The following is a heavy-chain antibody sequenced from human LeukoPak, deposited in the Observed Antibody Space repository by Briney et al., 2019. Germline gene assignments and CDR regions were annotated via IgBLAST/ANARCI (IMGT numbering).Heavy chain of an antibody. Sequence: PGGSLRLSCVVFGFNYNDAWMSWVRQAPGTGLEWVGSLTDSGDATYYADSVKGRLTISRDNSNSTLYLHISGLRDEDTAVYYCARGYSHNSGGWLDPWGQGTLVTVSS. CDR1: GFNYNDAW. CDR2: LTDSGDAT. V-gene: IGHV3-23*01. CDR3: ARGYSHNSGGWLDP. J-gene: IGHJ5*02. D-gene: IGHD5-12*01.